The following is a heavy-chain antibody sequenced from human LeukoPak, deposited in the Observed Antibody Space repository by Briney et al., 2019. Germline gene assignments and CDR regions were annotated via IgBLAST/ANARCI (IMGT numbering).Heavy chain of an antibody. CDR1: GVSISSTSYY. CDR3: ARESSGTRPGY. CDR2: IYYTGSP. J-gene: IGHJ4*02. V-gene: IGHV4-39*07. D-gene: IGHD3-10*01. Sequence: NSSETLSLTCTVSGVSISSTSYYWGWIRQPPGKGLEWIGNIYYTGSPYYDPSLKSRVTISVDTSKNQFSLKLSSVTAADTAVYYCARESSGTRPGYWGQGTLVTVSS.